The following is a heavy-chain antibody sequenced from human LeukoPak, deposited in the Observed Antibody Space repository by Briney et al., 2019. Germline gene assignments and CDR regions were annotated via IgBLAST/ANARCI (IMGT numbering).Heavy chain of an antibody. CDR2: IIPILGIA. CDR3: ARATTPRIAAAGPTFDY. CDR1: GGTFSSYT. V-gene: IGHV1-69*02. Sequence: ASVKVSCKASGGTFSSYTISWVRQAPGQGLEWMGRIIPILGIANYAQKFQGRVTITADKSTSTAYMELSSLRSEDTAVYYCARATTPRIAAAGPTFDYWGQGTLVTVSS. D-gene: IGHD6-13*01. J-gene: IGHJ4*02.